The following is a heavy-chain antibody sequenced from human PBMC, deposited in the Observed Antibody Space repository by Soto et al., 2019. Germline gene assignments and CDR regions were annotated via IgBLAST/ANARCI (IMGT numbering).Heavy chain of an antibody. J-gene: IGHJ4*02. CDR3: ARDGAAPFDY. V-gene: IGHV3-74*01. D-gene: IGHD2-15*01. CDR2: INSDGCST. Sequence: EVQLVESGGGLVQPGGSLRLSCAASGFTFSRYWMHWVRQAPGKGLVWVSRINSDGCSTSYADSVKGRFTISRDNAKNTLYLQMNSRRDEDTAGYYCARDGAAPFDYWGQGTLVTVSS. CDR1: GFTFSRYW.